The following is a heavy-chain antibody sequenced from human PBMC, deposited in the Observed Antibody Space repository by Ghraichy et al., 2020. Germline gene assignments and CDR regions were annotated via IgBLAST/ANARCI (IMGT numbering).Heavy chain of an antibody. CDR3: ARFLYYDSSGYPAYYFDY. J-gene: IGHJ4*02. Sequence: GGSLRLSCAASGFTFSSYWMSWVRQAPGKGLEWVANIKQDGSEKYYVDSVKGRFTISRDNAKNSLYLQMNSLRAEDTAVYYCARFLYYDSSGYPAYYFDYWGQGTLVTVSS. D-gene: IGHD3-22*01. CDR2: IKQDGSEK. CDR1: GFTFSSYW. V-gene: IGHV3-7*03.